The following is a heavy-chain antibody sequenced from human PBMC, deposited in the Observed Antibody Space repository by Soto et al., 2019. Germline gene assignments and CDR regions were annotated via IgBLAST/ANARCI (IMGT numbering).Heavy chain of an antibody. Sequence: EASVKVSCKASGGTFSSYAISWVRQAPGQGLEWMGGIIPIFGTANYAQKFQGRVTITADESTSTAYMELSSLRSEDTAVYYCARGNAVWSYFDYWGQGTLVTVSS. V-gene: IGHV1-69*13. CDR3: ARGNAVWSYFDY. D-gene: IGHD2-8*01. CDR1: GGTFSSYA. J-gene: IGHJ4*02. CDR2: IIPIFGTA.